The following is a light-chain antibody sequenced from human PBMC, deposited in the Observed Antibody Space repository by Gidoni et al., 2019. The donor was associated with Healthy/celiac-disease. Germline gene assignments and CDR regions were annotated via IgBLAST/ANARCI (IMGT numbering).Light chain of an antibody. Sequence: QSALTQPPSAPGSPGPSVTISCTGTSSDVGGYNYVSWYQQHPGKAPKLMIYEVSKRPSGVPDRFSGSKSGNTASLTVSGLQAEDEADYYCSSYAGSNNLGVFGTGTKVTVL. CDR3: SSYAGSNNLGV. J-gene: IGLJ1*01. CDR2: EVS. CDR1: SSDVGGYNY. V-gene: IGLV2-8*01.